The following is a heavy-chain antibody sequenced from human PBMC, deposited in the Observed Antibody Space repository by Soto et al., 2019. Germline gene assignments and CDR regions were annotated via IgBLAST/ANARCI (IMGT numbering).Heavy chain of an antibody. CDR1: GWSFSGYY. Sequence: PSETLSLTCAVYGWSFSGYYWSWIRQPPGKGLEWIGEINHSESTNYNPSLKSRVTISVDTSKKQFSLKLSSVTAADTAVYYCARGQKGYDSSDYYWFYSGMDVWGQGTTVTVSS. D-gene: IGHD3-22*01. J-gene: IGHJ6*02. CDR3: ARGQKGYDSSDYYWFYSGMDV. CDR2: INHSEST. V-gene: IGHV4-34*01.